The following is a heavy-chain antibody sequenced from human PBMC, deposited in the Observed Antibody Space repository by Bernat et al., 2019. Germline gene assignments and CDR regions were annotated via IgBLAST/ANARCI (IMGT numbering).Heavy chain of an antibody. V-gene: IGHV4-34*02. CDR2: INHSGST. J-gene: IGHJ3*02. Sequence: QVQLQQWGAGLFKPSETLSLTCAVYDGSFSGYYWSWIRQPPGKGLEWIGEINHSGSTNYNPSLKSRVTISLDTSKTQFSLKLSSVNAADTAVYYCARGPLIMITFGGVIVDAFDIWGQGTMVTVSS. D-gene: IGHD3-16*02. CDR1: DGSFSGYY. CDR3: ARGPLIMITFGGVIVDAFDI.